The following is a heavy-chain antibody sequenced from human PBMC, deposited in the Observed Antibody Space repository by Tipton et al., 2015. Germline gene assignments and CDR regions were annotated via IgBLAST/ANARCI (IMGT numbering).Heavy chain of an antibody. CDR2: VYPGDSET. V-gene: IGHV5-51*03. D-gene: IGHD3-3*01. CDR3: ARRYDFSSAFHYYFDS. Sequence: VQLVQSGPEVKKPGESLKISCQASGYTFINYWIAWVRQMPGKGLEWVGNVYPGDSETTYTPSFQGQVTISADKSTTTAYLQWSGLEASDTAMYYCARRYDFSSAFHYYFDSWGQGTLVSVSS. CDR1: GYTFINYW. J-gene: IGHJ4*02.